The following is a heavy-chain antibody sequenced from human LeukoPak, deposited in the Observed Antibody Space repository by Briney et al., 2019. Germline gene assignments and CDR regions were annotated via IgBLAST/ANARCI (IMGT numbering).Heavy chain of an antibody. J-gene: IGHJ6*02. CDR1: GFTFSHYA. Sequence: PGGSLRLSCAASGFTFSHYAMSWVRQTPGKGLEWVSAISGSGGVTHYADSVKGRVTISRDNSKNTLDLQMNSLRAEDTAVYYCAKGRSSGSYSCMDVWGQGTTVTVSS. CDR3: AKGRSSGSYSCMDV. V-gene: IGHV3-23*01. D-gene: IGHD3-10*01. CDR2: ISGSGGVT.